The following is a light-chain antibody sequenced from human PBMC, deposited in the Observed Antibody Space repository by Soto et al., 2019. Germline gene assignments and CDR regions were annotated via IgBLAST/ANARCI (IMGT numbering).Light chain of an antibody. J-gene: IGLJ3*02. V-gene: IGLV2-11*01. CDR3: CSYAGTYTWV. CDR2: DVS. Sequence: QSALTQPRSVSGSPGQSVTISCTGTSSDFGGYNYVSWYQQHPGKAPKLMIYDVSKRPSGVPDRFFGSKSGNTASLTISGLQAEDEADYYCCSYAGTYTWVFGGGTQLTVL. CDR1: SSDFGGYNY.